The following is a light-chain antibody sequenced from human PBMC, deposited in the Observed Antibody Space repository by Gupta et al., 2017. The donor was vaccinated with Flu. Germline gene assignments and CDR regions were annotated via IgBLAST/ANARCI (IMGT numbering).Light chain of an antibody. J-gene: IGKJ2*01. CDR3: QQYNDWFLYT. CDR2: GAS. V-gene: IGKV3-15*01. CDR1: QSVGSK. Sequence: TLSVSPRERATLSCRTSQSVGSKLAWYQQKPGQAPRLLIYGASTRATGVPARFSGSGSGTEFTLTISSLQSEDFAVYYCQQYNDWFLYTFGQGTKLEIK.